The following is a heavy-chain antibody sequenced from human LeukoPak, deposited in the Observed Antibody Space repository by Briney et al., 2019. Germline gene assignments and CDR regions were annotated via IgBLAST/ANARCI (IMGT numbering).Heavy chain of an antibody. Sequence: GASVKVSCKASGYTFTSYDINWVRQGTGQGLEWMGWMNPNSGNTGYAQKFQGRVTITRNTSISTAYMELSSLRSEDTAVYYCARDGADYGGSGGFDYWGQGTLVTVSS. V-gene: IGHV1-8*03. J-gene: IGHJ4*02. CDR3: ARDGADYGGSGGFDY. CDR1: GYTFTSYD. D-gene: IGHD4-23*01. CDR2: MNPNSGNT.